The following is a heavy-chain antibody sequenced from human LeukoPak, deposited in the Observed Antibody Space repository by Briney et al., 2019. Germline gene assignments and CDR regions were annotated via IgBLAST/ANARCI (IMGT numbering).Heavy chain of an antibody. Sequence: GGSLRHSCTASGFTFGDYAMSWVRQAPGKGLEWVGFIRSKAYGGTTEYAASVKGRFTISRDDSKSIAYLQMNSLKTEDTAVYYCTRQGLRWFDYWGQGTLVTVSS. CDR3: TRQGLRWFDY. CDR2: IRSKAYGGTT. D-gene: IGHD4-23*01. CDR1: GFTFGDYA. V-gene: IGHV3-49*04. J-gene: IGHJ4*02.